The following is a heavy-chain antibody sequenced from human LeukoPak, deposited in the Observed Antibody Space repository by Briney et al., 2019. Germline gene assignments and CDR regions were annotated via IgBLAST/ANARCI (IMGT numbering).Heavy chain of an antibody. V-gene: IGHV3-64*01. CDR2: INTYGGST. Sequence: AGSLRLSCEVSGFMFSTYAMHWVRHAPGKGPEFVSGINTYGGSTHYAKSVKGRFTISRDNSKNTLYLQMGSLRAEDTAVYYCARGRSAAEYDAFDIWGQGTLVTVSS. CDR3: ARGRSAAEYDAFDI. D-gene: IGHD2-15*01. CDR1: GFMFSTYA. J-gene: IGHJ3*02.